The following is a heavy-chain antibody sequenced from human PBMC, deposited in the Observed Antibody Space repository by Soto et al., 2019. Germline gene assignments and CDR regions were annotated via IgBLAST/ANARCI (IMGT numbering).Heavy chain of an antibody. Sequence: QVQLVQSGAEVKKPGSSVKVSCKASGGTFTNHAISWVRQAPGQGLEWMGGIIPMFGTTNSAQKFQGRVTITADKSTSTAYMDLSSLRSDDTAVYYCARGSVMGNWYFDLWGRGTLVTVSS. CDR3: ARGSVMGNWYFDL. V-gene: IGHV1-69*06. CDR1: GGTFTNHA. J-gene: IGHJ2*01. D-gene: IGHD2-8*01. CDR2: IIPMFGTT.